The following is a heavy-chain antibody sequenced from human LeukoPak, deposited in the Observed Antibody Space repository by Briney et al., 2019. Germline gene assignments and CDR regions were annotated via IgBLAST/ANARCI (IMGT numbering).Heavy chain of an antibody. V-gene: IGHV1-24*01. CDR2: FDPEDGET. CDR3: ATAIYGSGSYSFDY. J-gene: IGHJ4*02. D-gene: IGHD3-10*01. Sequence: ASVKVSCKVSGYTLTELSMHWVRQAPGKGLEWMGGFDPEDGETIYAQKFQGRVTMTEDTSTDTAYMELSSLRSEDTAVYYCATAIYGSGSYSFDYWGQGTLVTVSS. CDR1: GYTLTELS.